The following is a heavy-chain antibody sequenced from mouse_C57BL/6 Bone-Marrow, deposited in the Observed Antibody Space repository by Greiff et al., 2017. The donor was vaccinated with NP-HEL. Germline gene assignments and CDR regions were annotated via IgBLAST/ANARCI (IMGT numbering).Heavy chain of an antibody. CDR1: GYTFTSYG. Sequence: VQLQQSGAELARPGASVKLSCKASGYTFTSYGISWVKQRTGQGLEWIGEIYPRSGNTYYNEKFKGKATLTADKSSSTAYMELRSLTSEDSAVYFCAAYGNFAYWGQGTLVTVSA. CDR2: IYPRSGNT. J-gene: IGHJ3*01. V-gene: IGHV1-81*01. CDR3: AAYGNFAY. D-gene: IGHD2-1*01.